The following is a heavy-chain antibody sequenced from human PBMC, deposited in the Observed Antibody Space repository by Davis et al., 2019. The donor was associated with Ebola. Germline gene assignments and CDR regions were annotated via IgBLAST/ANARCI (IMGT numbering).Heavy chain of an antibody. Sequence: GESLKISCAASGFTVSSNYMSWVRQAPGKGLEWVSVIYSGGSTYYADSVKGRFTISRHNSKNTLYLQMNSLRAEDTAVYYCARGSGYSSGWLDYWGQGTLVIVSS. J-gene: IGHJ4*02. CDR3: ARGSGYSSGWLDY. CDR1: GFTVSSNY. V-gene: IGHV3-53*01. D-gene: IGHD6-19*01. CDR2: IYSGGST.